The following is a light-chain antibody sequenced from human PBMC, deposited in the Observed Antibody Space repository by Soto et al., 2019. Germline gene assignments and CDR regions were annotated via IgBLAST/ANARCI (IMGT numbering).Light chain of an antibody. J-gene: IGKJ1*01. CDR2: AAS. V-gene: IGKV1-39*01. CDR3: QQTSSTVT. Sequence: DIQMTQSPSSLSASVGDSVTITCRASQSISSYLNWYQQKPGKAPKLLIYAASSLQSGVPSRFSGSGSGTDFTLTIRSLQPEDSATYYCQQTSSTVTFGQGTKVDIK. CDR1: QSISSY.